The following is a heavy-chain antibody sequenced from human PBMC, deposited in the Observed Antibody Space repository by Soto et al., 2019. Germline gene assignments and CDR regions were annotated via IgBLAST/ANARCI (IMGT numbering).Heavy chain of an antibody. D-gene: IGHD2-2*01. J-gene: IGHJ5*02. Sequence: PGGSLRLSCAASGFTFSDYYMSWIRQAPGKGLEWVSYISSSGSTIYYADSVKGRFTISRDNAKNSLYLQMNSLRAEDTAVYYCARDRVYCSSTSCHGYNWFDPWGQGTLVTVSS. CDR2: ISSSGSTI. V-gene: IGHV3-11*01. CDR1: GFTFSDYY. CDR3: ARDRVYCSSTSCHGYNWFDP.